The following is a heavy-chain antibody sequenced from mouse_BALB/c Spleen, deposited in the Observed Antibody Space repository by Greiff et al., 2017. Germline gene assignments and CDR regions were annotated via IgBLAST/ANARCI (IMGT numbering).Heavy chain of an antibody. CDR1: GFSLTSYG. D-gene: IGHD2-1*01. J-gene: IGHJ3*01. Sequence: VHLVESGPGLVAPSQSLSITCTVSGFSLTSYGVHWVRQPPGKGLEWLGVIWAGGSTNYNSALMSRLSISKDNSKSQVFLKMNSLQTDDTAMYYGARPLDGNYVDRVADWGEGGRVTVSA. CDR2: IWAGGST. CDR3: ARPLDGNYVDRVAD. V-gene: IGHV2-9*02.